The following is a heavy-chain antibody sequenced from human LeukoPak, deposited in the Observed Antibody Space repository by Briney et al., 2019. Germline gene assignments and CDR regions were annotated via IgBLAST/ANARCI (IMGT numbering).Heavy chain of an antibody. CDR2: IIPIFGTA. J-gene: IGHJ5*02. D-gene: IGHD4-11*01. Sequence: GSSVKVSCKASGGTFSSYAISWVRQAPGQGLEWMGGIIPIFGTANYAQKFQGRVTITTDESTSTAYMELSSLRSEDTAVYYCARDFAYTQRLHDNWFDPWGQGTLVTVSS. CDR1: GGTFSSYA. CDR3: ARDFAYTQRLHDNWFDP. V-gene: IGHV1-69*05.